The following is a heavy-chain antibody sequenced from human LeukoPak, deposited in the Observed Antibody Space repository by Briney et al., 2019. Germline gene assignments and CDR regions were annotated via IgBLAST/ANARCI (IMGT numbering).Heavy chain of an antibody. CDR1: GGSFSGYY. CDR2: INHSGST. J-gene: IGHJ6*03. Sequence: SETLSLTCAVYGGSFSGYYWSWIRQPPGKGLEWIGEINHSGSTNYNPSLKSRVTISVDTSKNQFSLKLSSVTAADTAVYYCARHFRGAPYYYYYYMDVWGKGTTVTISS. V-gene: IGHV4-34*01. D-gene: IGHD1-26*01. CDR3: ARHFRGAPYYYYYYMDV.